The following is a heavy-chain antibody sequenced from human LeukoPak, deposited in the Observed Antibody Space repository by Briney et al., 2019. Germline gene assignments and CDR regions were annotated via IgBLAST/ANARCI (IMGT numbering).Heavy chain of an antibody. Sequence: KPGESLRLSCAASGFTFSDYYMSWLRQAPGKGLEWVSYISSSGSTIYYADSVKGRFTISRDNAKNSLYLQMNSLRAEDTAVYYCARDRSSSLPHDAFDIWGQGTMVTVSS. D-gene: IGHD6-13*01. CDR3: ARDRSSSLPHDAFDI. V-gene: IGHV3-11*01. J-gene: IGHJ3*02. CDR1: GFTFSDYY. CDR2: ISSSGSTI.